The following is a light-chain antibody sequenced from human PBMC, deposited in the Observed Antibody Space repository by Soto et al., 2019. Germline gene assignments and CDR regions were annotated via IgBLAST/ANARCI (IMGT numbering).Light chain of an antibody. J-gene: IGKJ1*01. CDR3: QQYTSYPWT. CDR1: QSISSW. CDR2: KAS. Sequence: DIQMTQCPAILYASVGDRVTITCRASQSISSWLAWYQQKPGKAPNLLIHKASHLESGVPSRFSGSGSGTEFTLTISSLQPDDFATYYCQQYTSYPWTLGQGTKVDNK. V-gene: IGKV1-5*03.